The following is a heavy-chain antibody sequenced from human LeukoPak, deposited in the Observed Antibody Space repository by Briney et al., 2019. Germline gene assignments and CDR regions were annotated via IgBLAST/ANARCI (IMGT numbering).Heavy chain of an antibody. CDR2: IYTSGST. V-gene: IGHV4-61*02. CDR1: GGSISSGSYY. D-gene: IGHD6-19*01. Sequence: PSQTLSLTCTVSGGSISSGSYYWSWIRQPAGKGLEWIGRIYTSGSTNYNPSLKSRVTISVDTSKNQFSLKLSSVTAADTAVYYCVRSTAGTFDFDYWGQGTLVTVSS. CDR3: VRSTAGTFDFDY. J-gene: IGHJ4*02.